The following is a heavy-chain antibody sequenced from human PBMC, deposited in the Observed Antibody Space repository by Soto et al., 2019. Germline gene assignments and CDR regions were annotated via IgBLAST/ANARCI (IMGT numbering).Heavy chain of an antibody. CDR2: ISYDGSNK. Sequence: GGSLRLSCAASGFTFSSYAMHWVRQAPGKGLEWVAVISYDGSNKYYADSVKGRFTISRDNSKNTLYLQMNSLRAEDTAVYYCARGSGTATDYYYGMDVWGQGTTVTVSS. V-gene: IGHV3-30-3*01. J-gene: IGHJ6*02. CDR3: ARGSGTATDYYYGMDV. CDR1: GFTFSSYA. D-gene: IGHD2-21*02.